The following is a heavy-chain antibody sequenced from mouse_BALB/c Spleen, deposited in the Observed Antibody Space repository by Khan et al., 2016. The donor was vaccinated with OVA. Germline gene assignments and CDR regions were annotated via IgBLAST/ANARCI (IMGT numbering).Heavy chain of an antibody. CDR2: INTHSGVP. Sequence: QIQLVQSGPELTKPGETVRISCKASGYTFTTAGIQWVQKMPGKGLKWIGWINTHSGVPKYAEDFKGRFAFSLEISVNTAYLQITNLKNEDTATDCCASGGAAYYRIDGGAMEYWGQGTSVTVSS. J-gene: IGHJ4*01. CDR1: GYTFTTAG. V-gene: IGHV9-4*02. D-gene: IGHD2-12*01. CDR3: ASGGAAYYRIDGGAMEY.